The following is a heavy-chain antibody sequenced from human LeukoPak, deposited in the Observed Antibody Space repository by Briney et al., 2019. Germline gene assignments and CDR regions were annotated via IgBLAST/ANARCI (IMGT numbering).Heavy chain of an antibody. CDR2: IKSKTDGGTT. J-gene: IGHJ4*02. CDR3: TTGLIPQLSLNCSSTSCYPLGDY. CDR1: GFTFSNAW. Sequence: PGGSLRLSCAASGFTFSNAWMSWVRQAPGKGLEWVGRIKSKTDGGTTDYAAPVKGRFTISRDDSKNTLYLQMNSLKTEDTAVYYCTTGLIPQLSLNCSSTSCYPLGDYWGQGTLVTVSS. D-gene: IGHD2-2*01. V-gene: IGHV3-15*01.